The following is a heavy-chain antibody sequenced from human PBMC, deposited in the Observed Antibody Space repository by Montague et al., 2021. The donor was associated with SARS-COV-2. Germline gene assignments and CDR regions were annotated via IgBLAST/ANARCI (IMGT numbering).Heavy chain of an antibody. Sequence: CAISGDSVSSHSAAWNWIRQSPSRGLEWLGRTYYRSKWYNDYAVSVKSRITINPDTSKNQFSLQLNSVTPEDTAVYYCARQPLDYDFVYYYYGMDVWGQGITVTVSS. J-gene: IGHJ6*02. CDR3: ARQPLDYDFVYYYYGMDV. V-gene: IGHV6-1*01. D-gene: IGHD3-3*01. CDR1: GDSVSSHSAA. CDR2: TYYRSKWYN.